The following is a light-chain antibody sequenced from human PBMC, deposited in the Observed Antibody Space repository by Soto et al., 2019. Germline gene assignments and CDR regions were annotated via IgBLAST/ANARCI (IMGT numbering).Light chain of an antibody. J-gene: IGLJ1*01. V-gene: IGLV2-11*01. CDR3: CSYAARGTVV. CDR1: SSDVGCYNS. Sequence: QSVLTQPRSVSGSPGQSVTISCTGTSSDVGCYNSVSWYQQHPGKAPKLLIYDVAKWASGVPDRFSGSKSDNTASLTISGLQAEDEADYYCCSYAARGTVVFGIGTKVTVL. CDR2: DVA.